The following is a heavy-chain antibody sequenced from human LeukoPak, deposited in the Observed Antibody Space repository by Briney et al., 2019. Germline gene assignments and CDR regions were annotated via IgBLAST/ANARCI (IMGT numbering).Heavy chain of an antibody. J-gene: IGHJ4*02. V-gene: IGHV4-59*01. Sequence: SETLSLTCSLSGGSINSGYWSWIRQPPGKGLEWIGLLYPSGSTNYNPSLKSRVTISVDTSRTQFSLKLSSMTAADTAVYYCAGGHYPLEYWGQGTLVIVSS. D-gene: IGHD1-26*01. CDR3: AGGHYPLEY. CDR1: GGSINSGY. CDR2: LYPSGST.